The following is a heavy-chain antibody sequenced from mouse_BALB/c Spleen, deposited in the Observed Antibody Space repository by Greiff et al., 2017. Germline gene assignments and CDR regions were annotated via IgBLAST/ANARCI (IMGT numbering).Heavy chain of an antibody. J-gene: IGHJ4*01. CDR3: ARDPGYGNYGAMDY. CDR2: ISDGGSYT. CDR1: GFTFSDYY. V-gene: IGHV5-4*02. D-gene: IGHD2-10*02. Sequence: EVKLVESGGGLVKPGGSLKLSCAASGFTFSDYYMYWVRQTPEKRLEWVATISDGGSYTYYPDSVKGRFTISRDNAKNNLYLQMSSLKSEDTAMYYCARDPGYGNYGAMDYWGQGTSFTVSS.